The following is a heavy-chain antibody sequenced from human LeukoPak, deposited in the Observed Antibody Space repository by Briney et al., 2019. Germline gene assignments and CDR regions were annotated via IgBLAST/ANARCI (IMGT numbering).Heavy chain of an antibody. CDR1: GYSISSGYY. CDR2: IYHSGST. CDR3: ARDLATIKSDPFDY. Sequence: SETLSLTCTVSGYSISSGYYWGWIRQPPGKGLEWIGSIYHSGSTYHNPSLKSRVTISVDTSKNQFSLKLSSVTAADTAVYYCARDLATIKSDPFDYWGQGTLVTVSS. D-gene: IGHD5-24*01. V-gene: IGHV4-38-2*02. J-gene: IGHJ4*02.